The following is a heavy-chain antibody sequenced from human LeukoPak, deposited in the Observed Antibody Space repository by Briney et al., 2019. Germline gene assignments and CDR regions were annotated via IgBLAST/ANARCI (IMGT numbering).Heavy chain of an antibody. J-gene: IGHJ4*02. CDR3: ARASYCSGGSCYSDY. D-gene: IGHD2-15*01. CDR2: ISAYNGNT. CDR1: GYTFTSYS. V-gene: IGHV1-18*01. Sequence: ASVKVSCKASGYTFTSYSISWVRQAPGQGLEWMGWISAYNGNTIYAQKVKGRVTMTTDTSTSTAYMELRSLRSDDTAVYYCARASYCSGGSCYSDYWGQGTLVTVSS.